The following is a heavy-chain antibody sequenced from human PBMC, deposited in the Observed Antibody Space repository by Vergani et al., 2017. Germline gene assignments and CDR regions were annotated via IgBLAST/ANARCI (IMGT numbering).Heavy chain of an antibody. CDR1: GGTFSSYT. Sequence: QVQLVQSGAEVKKPGSSVKVSCKASGGTFSSYTISWVRQAPGQGLEWMGRINPIVDIANYAQKFQGRVTITADKSTSTAYMELSSLRSEDTAVYYCASAEAGLDAFDIWGQGTMVTVSS. CDR3: ASAEAGLDAFDI. CDR2: INPIVDIA. J-gene: IGHJ3*02. V-gene: IGHV1-69*02. D-gene: IGHD6-19*01.